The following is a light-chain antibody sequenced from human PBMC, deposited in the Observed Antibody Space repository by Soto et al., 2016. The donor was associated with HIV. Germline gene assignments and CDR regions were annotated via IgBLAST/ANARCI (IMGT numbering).Light chain of an antibody. CDR3: QVWDASTDLVV. Sequence: SYELTQPPSLSVAPRKTARITCGGNNVGSKSMQWYQQKPGQAPILVLYDDSDRPSGIPERFSGSNSGDTATLTISRVEAGDEADYYCQVWDASTDLVVFGGGTKLTVL. J-gene: IGLJ2*01. V-gene: IGLV3-21*03. CDR2: DDS. CDR1: NVGSKS.